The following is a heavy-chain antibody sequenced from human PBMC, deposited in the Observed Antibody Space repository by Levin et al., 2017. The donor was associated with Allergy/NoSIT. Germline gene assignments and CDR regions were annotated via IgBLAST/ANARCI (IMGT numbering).Heavy chain of an antibody. V-gene: IGHV3-30*18. CDR1: TSRFSFDSYG. J-gene: IGHJ6*02. CDR2: ISWDGSQK. D-gene: IGHD2-15*01. CDR3: VKDWGPAAGVGGCSGRICGIPPEEFYYGLDV. Sequence: GGSLRLSCAASTSRFSFDSYGIHWVRQAPGMGLEWVAVISWDGSQKYYGDSVKGRFTISRDNSKNTLFLQMSSLRIDDTAVYYCVKDWGPAAGVGGCSGRICGIPPEEFYYGLDVWGQGTTVTVSS.